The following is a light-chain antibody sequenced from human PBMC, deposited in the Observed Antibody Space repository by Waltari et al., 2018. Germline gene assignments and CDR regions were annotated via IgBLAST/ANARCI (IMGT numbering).Light chain of an antibody. CDR3: CSFAGSTTWV. Sequence: QSALTQPASVSGSPEQSITISCTGTSSDVGGYNVVSWYQQHPGKAPKLIIYEGNKWPSGVSHRFSGSKSGNTASLTISGLQAEDEADYYCCSFAGSTTWVFGGGTTLTVL. CDR2: EGN. CDR1: SSDVGGYNV. V-gene: IGLV2-23*01. J-gene: IGLJ3*02.